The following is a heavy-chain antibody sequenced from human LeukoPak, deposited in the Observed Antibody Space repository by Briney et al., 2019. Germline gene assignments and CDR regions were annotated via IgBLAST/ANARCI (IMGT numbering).Heavy chain of an antibody. CDR1: GFTFSSYG. CDR2: ISGSGGST. D-gene: IGHD3-22*01. Sequence: GGSLRLSCAASGFTFSSYGMGWVRQAPGKGLEWVSAISGSGGSTYYADSVKGRFTISRDNSKNTLYLQRNSLRAEETAVYYCAKSQGVYYDSSLEANWFDPWGQGTLVTVSS. V-gene: IGHV3-23*01. CDR3: AKSQGVYYDSSLEANWFDP. J-gene: IGHJ5*02.